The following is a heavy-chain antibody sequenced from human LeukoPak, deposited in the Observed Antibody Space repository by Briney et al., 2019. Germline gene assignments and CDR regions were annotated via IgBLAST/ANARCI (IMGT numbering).Heavy chain of an antibody. D-gene: IGHD6-13*01. Sequence: SETLSLTCAVYGGSVRDNYWSWIRQPPGKGLEWIGEIHHSGSTKYNPSLKSRVTISLDTSKNLFSLKLNSMTAADTAVYYCAGHVSAAAGGRWGQGTLVTVSS. J-gene: IGHJ4*02. CDR1: GGSVRDNY. V-gene: IGHV4-34*01. CDR2: IHHSGST. CDR3: AGHVSAAAGGR.